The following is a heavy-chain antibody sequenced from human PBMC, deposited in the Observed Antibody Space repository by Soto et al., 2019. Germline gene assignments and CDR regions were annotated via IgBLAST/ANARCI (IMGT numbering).Heavy chain of an antibody. J-gene: IGHJ6*02. V-gene: IGHV1-69*13. CDR1: GGTFSSYA. D-gene: IGHD5-18*01. CDR3: ARGHGCSYGSGHYYYGMDV. CDR2: IIPIFGTA. Sequence: ASVKVSCKASGGTFSSYAISWVRQAPGQGLEWMGGIIPIFGTANYAQKFQGRVTITADESTSTAYMELSSLRSEDTAVYYCARGHGCSYGSGHYYYGMDVWGQGTTVTVSS.